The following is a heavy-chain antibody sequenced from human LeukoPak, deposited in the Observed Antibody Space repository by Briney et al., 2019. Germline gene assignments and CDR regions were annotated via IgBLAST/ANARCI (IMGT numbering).Heavy chain of an antibody. CDR3: ARGVWLDYSYYYYYMDV. J-gene: IGHJ6*03. CDR2: IYTSGST. D-gene: IGHD2-21*01. Sequence: SETLSLTCTVSGGSISSGSYYWSWIRQPAGKGLEWIGRIYTSGSTNYNPSLKSRVTISVDTSKNQFSLKLSSVTAADTAVYYCARGVWLDYSYYYYYMDVWGKGTTVTISS. V-gene: IGHV4-61*02. CDR1: GGSISSGSYY.